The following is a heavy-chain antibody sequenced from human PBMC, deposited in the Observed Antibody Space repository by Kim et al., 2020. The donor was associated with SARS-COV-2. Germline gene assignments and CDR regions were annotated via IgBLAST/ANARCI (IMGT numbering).Heavy chain of an antibody. V-gene: IGHV3-30*02. D-gene: IGHD2-2*01. Sequence: YAASVKGRFTISRDNSKNTLYLQMNSLRAEDTAVYYCAKDQPAIEGGMDVWGQGTTVTVSS. CDR3: AKDQPAIEGGMDV. J-gene: IGHJ6*02.